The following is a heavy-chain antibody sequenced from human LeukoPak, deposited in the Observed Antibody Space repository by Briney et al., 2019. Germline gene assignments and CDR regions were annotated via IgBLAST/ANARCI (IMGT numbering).Heavy chain of an antibody. CDR2: IFYSGST. Sequence: SETLSFTCIVSGGSIRSSSYYWGWIRQPPGKGLEWIGSIFYSGSTYYNPSLKSRVTISVDTPKNQFSLKRSSVTAADTAVYYCARDRDSSGLRDFDLWGRGTLVTVSA. CDR1: GGSIRSSSYY. V-gene: IGHV4-39*02. CDR3: ARDRDSSGLRDFDL. D-gene: IGHD3-22*01. J-gene: IGHJ2*01.